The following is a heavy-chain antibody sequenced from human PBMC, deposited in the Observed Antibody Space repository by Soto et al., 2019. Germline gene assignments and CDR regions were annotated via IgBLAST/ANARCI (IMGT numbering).Heavy chain of an antibody. D-gene: IGHD4-17*01. V-gene: IGHV3-23*01. CDR2: ISGSGYNT. J-gene: IGHJ4*02. CDR1: GFMFGSFA. Sequence: GVSMRLSSAVVGFMFGSFAVSCVSQAPEKGLEWVSAISGSGYNTYYADSVKGRFTISRDNSQNTLYLQMSSLRSEDMAVYFCAKDLSDYGDNPPSGSDYWGQGTLVTVSP. CDR3: AKDLSDYGDNPPSGSDY.